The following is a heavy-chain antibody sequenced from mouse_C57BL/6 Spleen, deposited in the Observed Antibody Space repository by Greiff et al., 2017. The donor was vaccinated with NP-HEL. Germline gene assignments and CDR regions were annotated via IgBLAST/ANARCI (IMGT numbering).Heavy chain of an antibody. D-gene: IGHD2-2*01. J-gene: IGHJ2*01. V-gene: IGHV1-61*01. CDR1: GYTFTSYW. CDR3: AREGGSTMVTTYYFDY. CDR2: IYPSDSET. Sequence: VKLQQPGAELVRPGSSVKLSCKASGYTFTSYWMDWVKQRPGQGLEWIGNIYPSDSETHYNQKFKDKATLTVDKSSSTAYMQLSSLTSEDSAVYYCAREGGSTMVTTYYFDYWGQGTTLTVSS.